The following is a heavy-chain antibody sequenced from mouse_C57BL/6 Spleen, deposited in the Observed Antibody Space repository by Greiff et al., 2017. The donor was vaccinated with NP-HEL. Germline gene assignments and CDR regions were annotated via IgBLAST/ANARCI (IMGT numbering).Heavy chain of an antibody. CDR3: ARRDYDYDGWFAY. D-gene: IGHD2-4*01. J-gene: IGHJ3*01. V-gene: IGHV1-63*01. CDR1: GYTFTNYW. CDR2: IYPGGGYT. Sequence: QVQLQQSGAELVRPGTSVKMSCKASGYTFTNYWIGWAKQRPGHGLEWIGDIYPGGGYTNYNEKFKGKATLTADKSSSTAYMQFSSLTSEDSAIYYCARRDYDYDGWFAYWGQGTLVTVSA.